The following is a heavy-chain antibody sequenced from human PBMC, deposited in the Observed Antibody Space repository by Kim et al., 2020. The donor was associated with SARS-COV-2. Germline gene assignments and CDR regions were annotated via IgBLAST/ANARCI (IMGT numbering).Heavy chain of an antibody. CDR2: IGPYTGDT. CDR3: ARDLGAFYSGSDY. J-gene: IGHJ4*02. Sequence: ASVKVSCKASGYYFPTYGLSWVRQAPGEGLEWMGWIGPYTGDTNSAQKFQDRVTLTTDTSKRTAYMELTSLTPDDTAVYYCARDLGAFYSGSDYWGQGTLVIVSS. V-gene: IGHV1-18*01. D-gene: IGHD1-26*01. CDR1: GYYFPTYG.